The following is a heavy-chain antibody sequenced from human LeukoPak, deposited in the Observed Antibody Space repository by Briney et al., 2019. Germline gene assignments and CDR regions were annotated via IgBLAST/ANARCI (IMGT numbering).Heavy chain of an antibody. CDR1: GYTFTSYD. D-gene: IGHD2-15*01. Sequence: GASVKVSCKASGYTFTSYDINWVRQATGQGLEWMGWMNPNSGNTGYAQKFQGRVTITRNTSISTAYMELSSLRSEDTAVYYCARGKVVAARYYYMDVWGKGTTVTVSS. V-gene: IGHV1-8*03. CDR2: MNPNSGNT. CDR3: ARGKVVAARYYYMDV. J-gene: IGHJ6*03.